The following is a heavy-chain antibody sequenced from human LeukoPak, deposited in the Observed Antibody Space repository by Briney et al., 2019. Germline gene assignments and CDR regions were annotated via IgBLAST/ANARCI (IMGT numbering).Heavy chain of an antibody. J-gene: IGHJ4*02. Sequence: SETLSLTCAVYGGSFSGYYWSWIRQPPGKGLEWIGEINHSGSTNYNPSLKSRVTISVDTSKNQFSLKLSSVTAADTAVYYCARDSPTARGGYWGQGTLVTVSS. CDR1: GGSFSGYY. V-gene: IGHV4-34*01. CDR2: INHSGST. D-gene: IGHD4-11*01. CDR3: ARDSPTARGGY.